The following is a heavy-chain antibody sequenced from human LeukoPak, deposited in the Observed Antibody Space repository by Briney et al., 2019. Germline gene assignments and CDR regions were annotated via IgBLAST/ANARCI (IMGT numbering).Heavy chain of an antibody. CDR1: GFTFDDYA. CDR3: AGYCSISSCYRFDY. CDR2: ISWNSGGI. V-gene: IGHV3-9*01. D-gene: IGHD2-2*02. Sequence: SGGSLRLSCAASGFTFDDYAMHWVRQAPGKGLEWVSDISWNSGGIGYADSVKGRFTISRDNAKNSLYPQMNSLRAEDTALYYCAGYCSISSCYRFDYWGQGTLVTVSS. J-gene: IGHJ4*02.